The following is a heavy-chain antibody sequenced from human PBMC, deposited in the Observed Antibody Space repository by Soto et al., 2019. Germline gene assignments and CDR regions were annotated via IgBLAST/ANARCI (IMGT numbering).Heavy chain of an antibody. D-gene: IGHD2-2*01. CDR3: ARDHGNHRIYAEHYYYCGMDV. J-gene: IGHJ6*02. CDR2: IIPIFGTA. CDR1: GGTFSSYA. V-gene: IGHV1-69*12. Sequence: QVQLVQSGAEVKKPGSSVKVSCKASGGTFSSYAISWVRQAPGQGLEWMGGIIPIFGTANYAQKFQGRVTITADESTSTAYMELSSLRSEDTAVYYCARDHGNHRIYAEHYYYCGMDVWGQGTTVTVSS.